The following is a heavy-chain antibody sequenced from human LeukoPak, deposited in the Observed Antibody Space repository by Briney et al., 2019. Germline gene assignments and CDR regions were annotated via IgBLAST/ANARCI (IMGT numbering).Heavy chain of an antibody. V-gene: IGHV3-72*01. J-gene: IGHJ4*02. CDR2: TRNKANDYTT. CDR3: ARERSSGSYFLGSFDN. Sequence: GGSLRLSCTASGFTFSDHFMDWVRQAPGKGLEWVGRTRNKANDYTTEHAASVRGRFSISRDDSTNSLYLQMHSLQTEDTAMHYCARERSSGSYFLGSFDNWGQGTLVTVSS. D-gene: IGHD1-26*01. CDR1: GFTFSDHF.